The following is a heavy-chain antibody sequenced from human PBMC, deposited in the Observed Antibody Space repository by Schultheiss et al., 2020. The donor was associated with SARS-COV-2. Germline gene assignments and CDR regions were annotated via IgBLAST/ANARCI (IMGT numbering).Heavy chain of an antibody. J-gene: IGHJ6*02. Sequence: GGSLRLSCAASGFTFSSYAMHWVRQAPGKGLEWVAVIWYDGSNKYYADSVKGRFTISRDNSKNTLYLQMNSLRAEDTAVYYCAKDPTTVTTPRYYYGMDVWGQGTTVTVSS. V-gene: IGHV3-30*01. CDR2: IWYDGSNK. D-gene: IGHD4-17*01. CDR1: GFTFSSYA. CDR3: AKDPTTVTTPRYYYGMDV.